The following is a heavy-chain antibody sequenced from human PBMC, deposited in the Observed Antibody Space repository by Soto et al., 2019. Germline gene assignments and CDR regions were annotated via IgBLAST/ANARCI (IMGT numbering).Heavy chain of an antibody. V-gene: IGHV3-21*01. CDR2: ISSSSSYI. D-gene: IGHD4-17*01. CDR1: GFTFSSYS. J-gene: IGHJ3*02. Sequence: GGSLRLSCAASGFTFSSYSMNWVRQAPGKGLEWVSSISSSSSYIYYADSVKGRFTISRDNAKNSLYLQMNSLRAEDTAVYYCARDRETTVGAFDIWGQGTMVTVSS. CDR3: ARDRETTVGAFDI.